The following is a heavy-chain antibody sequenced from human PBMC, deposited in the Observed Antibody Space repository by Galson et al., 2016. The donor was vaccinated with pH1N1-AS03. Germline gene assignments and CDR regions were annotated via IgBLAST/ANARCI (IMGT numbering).Heavy chain of an antibody. CDR3: GRGPVSYANYWFPPPDY. D-gene: IGHD4/OR15-4a*01. Sequence: SLRLSCAASGFTFSSYAMFWVRQAPGKGLEYVSAISGNGFSTYYADSVKGRFTISRDNSKNTLYLQMGSLRTEDMAMYYCGRGPVSYANYWFPPPDYWGQGTLVTVSS. CDR1: GFTFSSYA. V-gene: IGHV3-64*02. J-gene: IGHJ4*02. CDR2: ISGNGFST.